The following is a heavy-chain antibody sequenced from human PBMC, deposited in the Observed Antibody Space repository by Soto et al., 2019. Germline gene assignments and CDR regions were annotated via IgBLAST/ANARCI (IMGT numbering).Heavy chain of an antibody. CDR3: AKVPVSGYLFDY. J-gene: IGHJ4*02. CDR2: ISGSGGST. D-gene: IGHD3-22*01. CDR1: GFTFSSYG. V-gene: IGHV3-23*01. Sequence: GGSLRLSCAASGFTFSSYGMHWVRQAPGKGLEWVSAISGSGGSTYYADSVKGRFTISRDNSKNTLYLQMNSLRAEDTAVYYCAKVPVSGYLFDYWGQGTLVTVSS.